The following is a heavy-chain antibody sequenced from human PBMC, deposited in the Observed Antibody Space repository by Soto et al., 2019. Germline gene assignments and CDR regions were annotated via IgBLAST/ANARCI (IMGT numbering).Heavy chain of an antibody. V-gene: IGHV4-30-2*01. D-gene: IGHD4-17*01. J-gene: IGHJ2*01. CDR3: ARVPTVLSPPLGYFDL. Sequence: QLQLQESGSGLVKPSQTLSLTCAVSGGSISSGAYSWSWIRQPPGKGLEWIGFIYHRGSTYYNPSRKNRVTISVDRSKNQFSLKLNSVTAADTAVYYCARVPTVLSPPLGYFDLWGRGTLVTVSS. CDR1: GGSISSGAYS. CDR2: IYHRGST.